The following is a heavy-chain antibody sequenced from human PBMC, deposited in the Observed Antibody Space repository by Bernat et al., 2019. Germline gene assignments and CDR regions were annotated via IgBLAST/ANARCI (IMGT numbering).Heavy chain of an antibody. J-gene: IGHJ5*02. CDR2: INPNSGGT. CDR1: GYTFTGYY. D-gene: IGHD6-6*01. CDR3: AGDRFLDSSSWFDP. Sequence: QVQLVQSGAEVKKPVASVKVSCKASGYTFTGYYMHWVRQAPGQGLEWMGWINPNSGGTNYAQKFQGSLTMTSDTSISTAYMELSRLGSDDTAVYYCAGDRFLDSSSWFDPWGQGTLVTVSS. V-gene: IGHV1-2*02.